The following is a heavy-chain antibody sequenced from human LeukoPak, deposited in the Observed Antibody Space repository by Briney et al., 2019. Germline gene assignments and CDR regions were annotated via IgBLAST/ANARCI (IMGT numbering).Heavy chain of an antibody. CDR3: AKDRDSNWYPYFEY. CDR2: IKPDGSEK. Sequence: QTGGSLRLSCVVSGFTFGSSWMSWVRQAPGKGLEWVTNIKPDGSEKYYVDSVMGRFTIPRDNSRNSLYLDINNLRTEDTAIYYCAKDRDSNWYPYFEYWGQGTLITVSS. V-gene: IGHV3-7*03. D-gene: IGHD4-11*01. J-gene: IGHJ4*02. CDR1: GFTFGSSW.